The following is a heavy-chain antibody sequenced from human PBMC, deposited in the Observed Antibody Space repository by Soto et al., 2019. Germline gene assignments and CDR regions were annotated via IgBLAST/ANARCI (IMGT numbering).Heavy chain of an antibody. CDR1: GYTFSGYF. CDR3: ARGYYSSSWRVFDY. V-gene: IGHV1-2*02. CDR2: MNPNSGGT. J-gene: IGHJ4*02. Sequence: QVQLVQSGADVKKPGASVKVSCKTSGYTFSGYFIHWLRQAPGQGLEWMGWMNPNSGGTEYAQNFQGRVSMTWDTFSSTSYTELSRLKSDDTAIYYCARGYYSSSWRVFDYWGQGTLVTVSS. D-gene: IGHD6-13*01.